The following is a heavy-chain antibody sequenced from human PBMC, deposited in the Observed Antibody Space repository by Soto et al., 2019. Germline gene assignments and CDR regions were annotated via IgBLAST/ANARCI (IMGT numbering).Heavy chain of an antibody. J-gene: IGHJ5*02. V-gene: IGHV2-5*02. Sequence: QITLKESGPTLVKPTQPLTLTCTFSGFSLSTSGVGVGWIRQPPGKALEWLALIYWDDDKRYSPSLKSRLTITKDTSKNQVVLTMTNMDPVDTATYYCAHRRTSSYYYDSSGYHPPYNWFDPWGHGTLVTVSS. CDR1: GFSLSTSGVG. D-gene: IGHD3-22*01. CDR3: AHRRTSSYYYDSSGYHPPYNWFDP. CDR2: IYWDDDK.